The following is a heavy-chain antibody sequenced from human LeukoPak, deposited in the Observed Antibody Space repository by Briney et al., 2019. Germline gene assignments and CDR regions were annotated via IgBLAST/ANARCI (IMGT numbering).Heavy chain of an antibody. CDR3: VSRILLLWFGELRTGAFDI. Sequence: SETLSLTCTVSGGSISSSSYYWGWIRQPPGKGLEWIGSIYYSGSTYYNPSLKSRVTISVDTSKNQFSLKLSSVPAADTAVYYCVSRILLLWFGELRTGAFDIWGQGTMVTVSS. V-gene: IGHV4-39*07. CDR1: GGSISSSSYY. D-gene: IGHD3-10*01. J-gene: IGHJ3*02. CDR2: IYYSGST.